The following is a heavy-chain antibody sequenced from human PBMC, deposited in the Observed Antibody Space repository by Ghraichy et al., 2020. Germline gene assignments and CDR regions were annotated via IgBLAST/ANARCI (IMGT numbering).Heavy chain of an antibody. CDR1: GGSISSYY. D-gene: IGHD2-8*01. J-gene: IGHJ2*01. CDR2: TDFSGGS. V-gene: IGHV4-59*01. CDR3: ARAMYFHWYFDL. Sequence: SETLSLTCTVAGGSISSYYWSWLRQPPGKGLEWIGNTDFSGGSKYSPSLTSRVTISVETSKNQFSLKLDSVNATDTAVYSCARAMYFHWYFDLWGRGSLVTFSS.